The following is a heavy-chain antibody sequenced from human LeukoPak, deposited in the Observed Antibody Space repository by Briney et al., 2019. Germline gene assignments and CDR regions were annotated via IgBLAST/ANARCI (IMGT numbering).Heavy chain of an antibody. V-gene: IGHV2-5*02. D-gene: IGHD2-2*01. CDR1: GFSLSTSGVG. Sequence: SGPTLVNPTQTLTLTCTFSGFSLSTSGVGVGWIRQPPGKALEWLALIYCDDDKRYSPSLKSRLTITKDTSKNQVVLTMTNMDPVDTATYYCAHSPDCSSTSCYSLAENWFDPWGQGTLVTVSS. CDR3: AHSPDCSSTSCYSLAENWFDP. CDR2: IYCDDDK. J-gene: IGHJ5*02.